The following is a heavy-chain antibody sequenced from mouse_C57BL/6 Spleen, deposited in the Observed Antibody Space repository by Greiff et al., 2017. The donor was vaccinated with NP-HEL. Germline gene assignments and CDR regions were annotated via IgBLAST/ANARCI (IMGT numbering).Heavy chain of an antibody. CDR1: GYTFTSYW. CDR2: IDPSDSYT. V-gene: IGHV1-50*01. Sequence: VQLQQSGAELVKPGASVKLSCKASGYTFTSYWMQWVKQRPGQGLEWIGEIDPSDSYTNYNQKFKGKATLTVDTSSSTAYMQLSSLTSEDSAFYYCARMRVYDYGGFAYWGQGTLVTVSA. D-gene: IGHD2-4*01. CDR3: ARMRVYDYGGFAY. J-gene: IGHJ3*01.